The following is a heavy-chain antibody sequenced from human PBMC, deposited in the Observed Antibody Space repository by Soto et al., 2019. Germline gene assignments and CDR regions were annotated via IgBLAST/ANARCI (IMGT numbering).Heavy chain of an antibody. CDR2: ISGSGDRT. CDR1: GFTFRSYA. V-gene: IGHV3-23*01. Sequence: GGSLRLSCAASGFTFRSYAMSWVRQAPGKGLEWVSAISGSGDRTDYADSVKGRFTISRDNSKNTLYLQMNTLRAEDTAVYYCAKSSWTSHSNCFDSWGQGTLVTVSS. CDR3: AKSSWTSHSNCFDS. J-gene: IGHJ4*02. D-gene: IGHD6-13*01.